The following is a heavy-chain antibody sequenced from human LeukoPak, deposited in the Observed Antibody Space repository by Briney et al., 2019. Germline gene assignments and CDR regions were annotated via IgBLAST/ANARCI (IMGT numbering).Heavy chain of an antibody. Sequence: ASVKVSCKASGYTFTDYYMHWVRQAPGQGLEYMGWINPNSGGTNYAQKFQGRVTMTRDTSISTAYIELSRLRSDDTAVYYCARGSYYYPYGMDVWGQGTTVTVSS. D-gene: IGHD3-10*01. J-gene: IGHJ6*02. CDR1: GYTFTDYY. V-gene: IGHV1-2*02. CDR2: INPNSGGT. CDR3: ARGSYYYPYGMDV.